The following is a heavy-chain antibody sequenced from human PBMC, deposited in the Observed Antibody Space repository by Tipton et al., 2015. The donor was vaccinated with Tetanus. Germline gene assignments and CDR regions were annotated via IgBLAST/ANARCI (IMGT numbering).Heavy chain of an antibody. CDR3: ARQTYGGSCAH. J-gene: IGHJ4*02. CDR2: ISWNSGSI. V-gene: IGHV3-9*01. D-gene: IGHD2-15*01. Sequence: RSLRLSCAASGFTFDDYAMHWVRQAPGKGLEWVSGISWNSGSIGYADSVKGRFTISRDNAKNSLYLQMNSLRAEDTALYYCARQTYGGSCAHWGQGTLVTVSS. CDR1: GFTFDDYA.